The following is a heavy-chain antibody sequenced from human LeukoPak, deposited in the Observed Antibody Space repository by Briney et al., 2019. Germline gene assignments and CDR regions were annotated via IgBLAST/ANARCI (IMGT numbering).Heavy chain of an antibody. CDR3: ARLGGSYYVDY. Sequence: PSETLSLTCTVSGDSIISSSYYWGWIRQPPGKGLEWIGEINHSGSTNYNPSLKSRVTISVDTSKNQFSLKLSSVTAADTAVYYCARLGGSYYVDYWGQGTLVTVSS. V-gene: IGHV4-39*07. J-gene: IGHJ4*02. CDR1: GDSIISSSYY. CDR2: INHSGST. D-gene: IGHD1-26*01.